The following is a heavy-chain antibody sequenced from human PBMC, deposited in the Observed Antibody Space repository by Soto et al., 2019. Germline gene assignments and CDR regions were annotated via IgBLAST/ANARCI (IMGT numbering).Heavy chain of an antibody. D-gene: IGHD5-12*01. CDR3: ARVAPTTAREWGGMDV. CDR2: ISSSGTTI. CDR1: EFTFSSYE. Sequence: EVQLVESGGGLVQPGGSLRLSCAASEFTFSSYEMNWVRQAPGKGLEWVSYISSSGTTIYYADSVKGRFTISRDNAKNSLYLQMNSLRAEDTAVYYCARVAPTTAREWGGMDVWGQGTTVIVSS. J-gene: IGHJ6*02. V-gene: IGHV3-48*03.